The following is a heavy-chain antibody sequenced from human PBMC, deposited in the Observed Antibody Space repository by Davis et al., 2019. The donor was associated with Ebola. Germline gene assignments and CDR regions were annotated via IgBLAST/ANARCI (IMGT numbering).Heavy chain of an antibody. J-gene: IGHJ5*02. CDR1: GYTFTGYY. V-gene: IGHV1-2*04. CDR3: ARESGGSYPGGWFDP. Sequence: AASVKVSCKGSGYTFTGYYMHWVRQAPGQGLEWMGWINPNSGGTNYAQKFQGWVTMTRDTSISTAYMELSRLRSDDTAVYYCARESGGSYPGGWFDPWGQGTLVTVSS. D-gene: IGHD1-26*01. CDR2: INPNSGGT.